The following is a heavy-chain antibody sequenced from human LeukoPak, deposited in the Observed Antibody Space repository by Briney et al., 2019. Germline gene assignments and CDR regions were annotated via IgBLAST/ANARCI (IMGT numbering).Heavy chain of an antibody. V-gene: IGHV4-34*01. CDR3: ARRSYYFDY. J-gene: IGHJ4*02. CDR2: INHSGST. CDR1: GGSFSGYY. Sequence: SETLSLTCAVYGGSFSGYYWSWIRQPPGKGLEWIGEINHSGSTNYNPSLKSRVTISVDTSKNQFSLKLSSVAAADTAVYYCARRSYYFDYWGQGTLVTVSS.